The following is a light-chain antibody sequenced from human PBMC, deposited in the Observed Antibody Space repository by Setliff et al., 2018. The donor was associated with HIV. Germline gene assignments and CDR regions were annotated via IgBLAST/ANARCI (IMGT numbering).Light chain of an antibody. J-gene: IGLJ1*01. CDR1: STDIGGYNY. CDR2: DVS. CDR3: SSFAGKDNLI. V-gene: IGLV2-11*01. Sequence: QSALTQPASVSGSPGQSITISCTGTSTDIGGYNYVSWYQQRPGKAPKLIIYDVSDRPSGVPDRFSDSKSAITASLTISGLQSDDEADYFCSSFAGKDNLIFGSGTKVTVL.